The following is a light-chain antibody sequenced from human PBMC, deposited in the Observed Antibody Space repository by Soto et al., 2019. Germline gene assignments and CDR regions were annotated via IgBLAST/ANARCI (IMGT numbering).Light chain of an antibody. J-gene: IGKJ1*01. CDR3: HQSHTTPWT. CDR2: VAS. V-gene: IGKV1-39*01. CDR1: QSITRF. Sequence: DIQMIQFPSSLSASVGDRVTITCRASQSITRFLTWYQQKPGTAPELLISVASSLQSGVPSRFSGSGFGTEFHLTISSLQPEDFATYYCHQSHTTPWTFGHGTKVEIK.